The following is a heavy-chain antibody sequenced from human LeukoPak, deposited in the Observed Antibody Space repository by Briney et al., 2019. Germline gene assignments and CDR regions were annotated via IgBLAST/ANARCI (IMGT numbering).Heavy chain of an antibody. CDR3: ARVYSSGGYYYYYMDV. CDR1: GGTFSSYA. D-gene: IGHD6-19*01. Sequence: ASVKVSCKASGGTFSSYAISWVRQAPGQGLEWMGGIIPIFGTANYAQKFQGRVTITADESTSTAYMELSSLRSEDTAVYYCARVYSSGGYYYYYMDVWGKGTTVTVSS. V-gene: IGHV1-69*13. CDR2: IIPIFGTA. J-gene: IGHJ6*03.